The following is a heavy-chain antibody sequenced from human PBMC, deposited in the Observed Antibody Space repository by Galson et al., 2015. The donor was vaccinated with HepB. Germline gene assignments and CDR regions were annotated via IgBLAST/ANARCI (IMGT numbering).Heavy chain of an antibody. J-gene: IGHJ6*03. CDR3: ASGHQYKHLFAYYMDV. V-gene: IGHV1-69*10. D-gene: IGHD1-14*01. CDR1: GDTFNSYT. Sequence: SVKVSCKASGDTFNSYTISWVRQAPGQGLEWMGGIIPILGIANYAQKFQGRVTITADKSTTTGYMELSSLRSEDTAVYYCASGHQYKHLFAYYMDVWGKGTTGTVSS. CDR2: IIPILGIA.